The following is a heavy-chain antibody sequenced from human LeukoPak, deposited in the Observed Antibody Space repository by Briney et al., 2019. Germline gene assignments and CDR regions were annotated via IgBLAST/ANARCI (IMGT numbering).Heavy chain of an antibody. Sequence: ETGGSLRLSCAASGFTFSSYWMSWVRQAPGKGLEWVANIKQDGSEKYYVDSVKGRFTISRDNSRNTLFLQMNTLRGDDTAMYYCAKANRVATRAYVSWGQGTLVTVSS. CDR2: IKQDGSEK. CDR3: AKANRVATRAYVS. CDR1: GFTFSSYW. V-gene: IGHV3-7*03. D-gene: IGHD5-12*01. J-gene: IGHJ5*02.